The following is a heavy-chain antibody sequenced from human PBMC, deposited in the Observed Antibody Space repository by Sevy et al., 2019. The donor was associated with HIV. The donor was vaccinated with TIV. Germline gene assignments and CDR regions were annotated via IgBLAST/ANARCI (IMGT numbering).Heavy chain of an antibody. D-gene: IGHD3-10*01. CDR3: AREGRSVTMVRGVDY. CDR2: IWYDGSNK. Sequence: GGSLRLSCAASGFTFSSYGMHWVRQAPGKGLEWVAVIWYDGSNKYYADSVKGRFTISRDNPKNTLYLQMNSLRAEDTAVYYCAREGRSVTMVRGVDYWGQGTLVTVSS. CDR1: GFTFSSYG. J-gene: IGHJ4*02. V-gene: IGHV3-33*01.